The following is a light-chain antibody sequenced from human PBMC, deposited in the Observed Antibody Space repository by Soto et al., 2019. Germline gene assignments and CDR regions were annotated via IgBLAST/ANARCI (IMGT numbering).Light chain of an antibody. CDR2: ENN. CDR3: ESYDSSLSGYV. V-gene: IGLV1-40*01. J-gene: IGLJ1*01. CDR1: SSNIGAGYE. Sequence: QSVLTQPPSVSEAPGQRVTISCTGSSSNIGAGYEAHWYQQVPGTAPKLLIYENNNRPSGVPDRVSGSKSGTSASLAITGLQAEDDAEYYCESYDSSLSGYVFGTGTKLTV.